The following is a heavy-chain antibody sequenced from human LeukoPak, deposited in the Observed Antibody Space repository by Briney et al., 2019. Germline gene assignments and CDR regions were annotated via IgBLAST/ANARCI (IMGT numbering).Heavy chain of an antibody. J-gene: IGHJ4*02. D-gene: IGHD3-22*01. CDR2: IRSKAYGGTT. CDR3: TRESKYYYDSSGSPFDY. V-gene: IGHV3-49*03. CDR1: GFTFGDYA. Sequence: PGGSLRLSCTASGFTFGDYAMSWFRQAPGKGLEWVGFIRSKAYGGTTEYAASVKGRFTISRGDSKSIAYLQMNSLKTEDTAVYYCTRESKYYYDSSGSPFDYWGQGTLVTVSS.